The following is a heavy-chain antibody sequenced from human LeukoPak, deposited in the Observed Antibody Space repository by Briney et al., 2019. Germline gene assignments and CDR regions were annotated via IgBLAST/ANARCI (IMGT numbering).Heavy chain of an antibody. CDR1: GFIFSSYA. CDR3: AKGSSSSNYYYGMDV. J-gene: IGHJ6*02. V-gene: IGHV3-23*01. CDR2: IYPSGSDT. D-gene: IGHD6-6*01. Sequence: PGGSLRLSCAASGFIFSSYAMTWVRQGPGKGLEWVSTIYPSGSDTYYADSVMGRFTISRDNSKNTLYLQMNGLRAEDTGVHYCAKGSSSSNYYYGMDVWGQGTTVTVSS.